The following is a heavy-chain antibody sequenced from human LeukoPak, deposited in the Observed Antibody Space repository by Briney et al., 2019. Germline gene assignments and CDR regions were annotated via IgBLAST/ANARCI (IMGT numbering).Heavy chain of an antibody. V-gene: IGHV3-21*01. CDR1: GFTFSSYS. D-gene: IGHD2-8*01. J-gene: IGHJ4*02. CDR3: ASQLMVADY. Sequence: GGSLTLSCAASGFTFSSYSINLVRQAPRTGLEWVSSISSSSSYIYYADSVKGRFTISRDNAKNSLYLQMNSLRAEDTAVYYCASQLMVADYWGREPWSPSPQ. CDR2: ISSSSSYI.